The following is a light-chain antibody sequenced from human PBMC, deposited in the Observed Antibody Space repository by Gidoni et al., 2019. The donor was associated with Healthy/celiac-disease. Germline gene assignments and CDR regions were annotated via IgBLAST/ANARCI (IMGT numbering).Light chain of an antibody. CDR2: AAS. CDR1: QSISSY. CDR3: QQSYSTPHFT. Sequence: DIQMTQSPSSLSASVGDRVTITCRASQSISSYLNWYQQKPGKAPKLLIYAASSLQSGVPSRFSGSGSGTDFTLTISSLQPEDFATYYCQQSYSTPHFTCXPXTKVDIK. V-gene: IGKV1-39*01. J-gene: IGKJ3*01.